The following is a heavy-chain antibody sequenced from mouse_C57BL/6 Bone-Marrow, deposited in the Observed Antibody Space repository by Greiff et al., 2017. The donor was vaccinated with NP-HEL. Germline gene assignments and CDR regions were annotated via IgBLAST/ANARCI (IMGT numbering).Heavy chain of an antibody. CDR1: GFTFSSYA. J-gene: IGHJ3*01. CDR3: AREGGFAY. CDR2: ISDGGSYT. Sequence: DVKLVESGGGLVKPGWSLKLSCAASGFTFSSYAMSWVRQTPEKRLEWVATISDGGSYTYYPDNVKGRFTISRDNAKNNLYLQMSHLKAEDTAMYYCAREGGFAYWGQGTLVTVSA. V-gene: IGHV5-4*01.